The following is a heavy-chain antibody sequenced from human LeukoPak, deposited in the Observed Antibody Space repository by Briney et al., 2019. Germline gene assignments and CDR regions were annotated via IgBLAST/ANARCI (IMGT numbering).Heavy chain of an antibody. D-gene: IGHD1-14*01. J-gene: IGHJ4*02. V-gene: IGHV4-59*08. Sequence: YPSETLSLTCTVSGDSISSYYWSWIRQPPGKGLEWIGYIYYSGSTNYNPSLKSRVTISVDTSKNQFSLRLSSVTAADTAVYYCAGHARESGHYWGQGTLVTVSS. CDR2: IYYSGST. CDR1: GDSISSYY. CDR3: AGHARESGHY.